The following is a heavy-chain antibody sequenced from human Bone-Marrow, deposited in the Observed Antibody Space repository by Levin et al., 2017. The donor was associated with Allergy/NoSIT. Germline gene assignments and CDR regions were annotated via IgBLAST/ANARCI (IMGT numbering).Heavy chain of an antibody. CDR3: ARETKLTDAFDI. CDR2: FNPHNGDT. CDR1: GYTFTGYY. D-gene: IGHD3-10*01. J-gene: IGHJ3*02. Sequence: ASVKVSCKASGYTFTGYYMHWVRQAPGQGLEWMAWFNPHNGDTHYAQKFQGRVTLTRDTSISTAYMDLSRLKSDDSAVYFCARETKLTDAFDIWSQGTMVIVSS. V-gene: IGHV1-2*02.